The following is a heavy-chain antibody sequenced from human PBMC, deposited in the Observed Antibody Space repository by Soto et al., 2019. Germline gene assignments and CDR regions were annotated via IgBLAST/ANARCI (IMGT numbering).Heavy chain of an antibody. CDR2: INPSGGIT. J-gene: IGHJ6*02. CDR3: ARGGPRQLVIYGMDV. Sequence: ASVNVSCKAAGYTFTSYYMHWVRQAPGQGLEWMGIINPSGGITSYAQKFQGRVTMTRDTSTSTVYMEVRRLRSEDTAVYYCARGGPRQLVIYGMDVWGQGTTVTVSS. D-gene: IGHD6-6*01. V-gene: IGHV1-46*01. CDR1: GYTFTSYY.